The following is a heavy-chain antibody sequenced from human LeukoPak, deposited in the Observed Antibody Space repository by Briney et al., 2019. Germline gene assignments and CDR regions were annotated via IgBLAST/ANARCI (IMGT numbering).Heavy chain of an antibody. V-gene: IGHV1-2*02. Sequence: ASVKVSCKASGYRFTGYYMHWVRQAPGQGLEWMGWINPNSGGTNYAQKFRGRVTMTRDTSISTVYMELSRLRSDDTAVYYCARGPDYYESPYFQHWGQGTLVTVSS. CDR2: INPNSGGT. CDR1: GYRFTGYY. J-gene: IGHJ1*01. CDR3: ARGPDYYESPYFQH. D-gene: IGHD3-22*01.